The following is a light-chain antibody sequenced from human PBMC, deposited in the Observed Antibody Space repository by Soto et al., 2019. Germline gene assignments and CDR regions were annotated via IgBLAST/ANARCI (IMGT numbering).Light chain of an antibody. V-gene: IGKV1-9*01. J-gene: IGKJ4*01. CDR3: QQLKSYPLT. Sequence: DIQLTQSPSFLSASVGDRVTITCRATQGISTYLAWYQQKAGKAPKLLIYAASTLQSGVPSRFSGSGSGTEFPLTISSLQPEDFATYYCQQLKSYPLTFGGGTKVEIK. CDR2: AAS. CDR1: QGISTY.